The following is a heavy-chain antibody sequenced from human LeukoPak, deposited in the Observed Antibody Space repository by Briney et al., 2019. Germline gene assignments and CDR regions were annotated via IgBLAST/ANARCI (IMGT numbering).Heavy chain of an antibody. CDR2: VYYNGST. Sequence: PSETLSLTCTVSGGSISSYYWSWIRQPPGKGLEWIGYVYYNGSTNYNPSLKSRVTMSVDTSKNQFSLKLSSVTAADTAVYYCARDREMGDAFDIWGQGTMVTVSS. J-gene: IGHJ3*02. CDR3: ARDREMGDAFDI. V-gene: IGHV4-59*01. CDR1: GGSISSYY. D-gene: IGHD5-24*01.